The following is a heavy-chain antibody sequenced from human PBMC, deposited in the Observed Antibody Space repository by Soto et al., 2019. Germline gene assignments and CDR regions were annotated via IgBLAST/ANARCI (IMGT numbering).Heavy chain of an antibody. V-gene: IGHV1-46*01. J-gene: IGHJ6*02. CDR1: GYTFTTYY. CDR3: ARDRGRGGSYYIYFYGMDV. Sequence: QVQVVQSGAEVKKPGASVKVSCKASGYTFTTYYIHWVRQAPGQGLEWMGVINPSGGSINYAQKFKGRVTMTRDTSTSTVYMERSSLRSEDTAVYYCARDRGRGGSYYIYFYGMDVWGQGTTVTVSS. CDR2: INPSGGSI. D-gene: IGHD1-26*01.